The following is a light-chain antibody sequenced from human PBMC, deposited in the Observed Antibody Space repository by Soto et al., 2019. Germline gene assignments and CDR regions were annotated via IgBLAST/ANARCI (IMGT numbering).Light chain of an antibody. J-gene: IGKJ4*01. CDR1: QGIGST. CDR2: DAS. CDR3: QRYNNWPRT. Sequence: EIVLTQSPAALSVSPGERVTLSCRASQGIGSTLAWYQQKPGQTPRLLIYDASTRASGIPTRFTGSRSGTEFTLTINGLQSEDFAVYYCQRYNNWPRTFGGGTKVEIK. V-gene: IGKV3-15*01.